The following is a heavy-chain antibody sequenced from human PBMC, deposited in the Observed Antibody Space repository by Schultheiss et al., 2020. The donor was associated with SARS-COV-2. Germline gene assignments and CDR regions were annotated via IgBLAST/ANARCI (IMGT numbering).Heavy chain of an antibody. J-gene: IGHJ4*02. D-gene: IGHD6-13*01. CDR3: ARGWYSSSWFDY. CDR2: INSDGSST. CDR1: GFTFSSYW. Sequence: GGSLRLSCAASGFTFSSYWMHWVRQAPGKGLVWVSRINSDGSSTSYADSVKGRFTISRDNSKNTLYVQMNSLRAEDTAVYYCARGWYSSSWFDYWGQGTLVTVSS. V-gene: IGHV3-74*01.